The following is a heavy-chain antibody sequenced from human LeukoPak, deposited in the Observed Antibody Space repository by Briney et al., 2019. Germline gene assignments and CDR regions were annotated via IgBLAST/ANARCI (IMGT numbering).Heavy chain of an antibody. Sequence: ASVKVSCKASGYTFTGYYMHWVRQAPGQGLEWMGWINPNSGGTNYAQKFQGRVTMTRDTSISTAYMELSRLRSDDTAVYYCARDWGETYYSPYFDYWGQGTLVTVSS. D-gene: IGHD3-10*01. CDR2: INPNSGGT. CDR3: ARDWGETYYSPYFDY. J-gene: IGHJ4*02. V-gene: IGHV1-2*02. CDR1: GYTFTGYY.